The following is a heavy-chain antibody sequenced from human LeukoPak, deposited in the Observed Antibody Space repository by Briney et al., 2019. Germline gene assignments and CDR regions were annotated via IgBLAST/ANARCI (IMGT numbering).Heavy chain of an antibody. CDR3: ARSTKLGYCSSTSCYKNAFDI. V-gene: IGHV4-39*01. J-gene: IGHJ3*02. CDR1: GCSIGSSSYY. CDR2: IYYSGST. D-gene: IGHD2-2*02. Sequence: SETLSLTCTVSGCSIGSSSYYWGWIRQPPGKGLEWIGSIYYSGSTYYNPSLKSRVTISVDTSKNQFSLKLSSVTAADTAVYYCARSTKLGYCSSTSCYKNAFDIWGQGTMVTVSS.